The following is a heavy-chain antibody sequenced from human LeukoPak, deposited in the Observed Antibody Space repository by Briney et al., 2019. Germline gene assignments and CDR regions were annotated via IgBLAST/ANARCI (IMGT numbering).Heavy chain of an antibody. J-gene: IGHJ4*02. CDR2: IRTKANNYAT. V-gene: IGHV3-73*01. D-gene: IGHD4-17*01. CDR3: SNPPHDYGSHFDY. CDR1: GSTFSGSA. Sequence: PGGSLRLSCAAPGSTFSGSAMHWVRQASGKGLEWVARIRTKANNYATAYAASVKGRFTISRDDSKNMVYLQMNSLKTEDTAVYYCSNPPHDYGSHFDYWGQGTLVTVSS.